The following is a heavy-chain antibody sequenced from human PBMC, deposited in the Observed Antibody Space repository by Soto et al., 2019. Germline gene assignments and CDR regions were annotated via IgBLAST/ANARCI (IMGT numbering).Heavy chain of an antibody. J-gene: IGHJ4*02. V-gene: IGHV3-30*09. D-gene: IGHD2-15*01. Sequence: PGGSLRLSCAASPFTFRSYSMHWVRQAPGKGLEWVTSISYDGSKESYADSVKGRIAVSRDNSKNTLYLKMNRLRPEDTKVYYCARYCNGGACYSASLDYWGQGTQVTVSS. CDR3: ARYCNGGACYSASLDY. CDR2: ISYDGSKE. CDR1: PFTFRSYS.